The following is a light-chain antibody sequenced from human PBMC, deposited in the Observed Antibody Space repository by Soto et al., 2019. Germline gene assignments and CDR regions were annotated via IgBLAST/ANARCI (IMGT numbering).Light chain of an antibody. J-gene: IGKJ4*01. CDR3: LQVNSIPLT. CDR2: TAS. Sequence: DIQMTQSPSSVSASVGDRVSIACLASQDISSWLAWYQQKPGKAPRLLIYTASSLQSGVPSRFSGSGSGTDFTLTISSLQPEDFATYYCLQVNSIPLTFGVGTNVEIK. V-gene: IGKV1D-12*01. CDR1: QDISSW.